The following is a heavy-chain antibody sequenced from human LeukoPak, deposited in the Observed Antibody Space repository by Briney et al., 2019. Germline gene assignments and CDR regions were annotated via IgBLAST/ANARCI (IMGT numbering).Heavy chain of an antibody. D-gene: IGHD1-26*01. CDR3: ASSIVGATAIRPAQDY. J-gene: IGHJ4*02. V-gene: IGHV4-38-2*02. CDR2: IYHSGST. CDR1: GYSISSGYY. Sequence: SETLSLTCTVSGYSISSGYYWGWIRQPPGKGLEWIGSIYHSGSTYYNPSLKSRVTISVDTSKNQFSLKLSSVTAADTAVYYCASSIVGATAIRPAQDYWGQGTLVTVSS.